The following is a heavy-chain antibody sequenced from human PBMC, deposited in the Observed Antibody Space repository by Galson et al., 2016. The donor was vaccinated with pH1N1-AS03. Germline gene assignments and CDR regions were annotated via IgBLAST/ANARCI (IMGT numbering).Heavy chain of an antibody. Sequence: SVKVSCKASGYTFTSYDINWVRQATGQGLEWMGWMNPNSGNTGHAQKFQGRVTMTRNTSISTAYMELSSLRSEDTAVYYCASRCSSTSCLYYYYGMDVWGQGTTVTVSS. CDR3: ASRCSSTSCLYYYYGMDV. CDR1: GYTFTSYD. CDR2: MNPNSGNT. D-gene: IGHD2-2*01. J-gene: IGHJ6*02. V-gene: IGHV1-8*01.